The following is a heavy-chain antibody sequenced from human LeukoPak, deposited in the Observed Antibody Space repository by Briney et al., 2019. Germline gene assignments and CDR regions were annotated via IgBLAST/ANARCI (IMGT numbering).Heavy chain of an antibody. Sequence: GGSLRLSCAGSGFAFGTYAMSWVRQAPGMGLEWVSSISASGQATYTISRDNSKSTLYLQLNSLRAEDTATYYCARDPYNTILYRLAHWGQGTLVTVSS. D-gene: IGHD3-10*01. CDR1: GFAFGTYA. CDR3: ARDPYNTILYRLAH. V-gene: IGHV3-23*01. CDR2: ISASG. J-gene: IGHJ4*02.